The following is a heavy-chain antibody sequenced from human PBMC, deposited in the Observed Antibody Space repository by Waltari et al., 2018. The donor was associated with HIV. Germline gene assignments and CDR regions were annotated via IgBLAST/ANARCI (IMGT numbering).Heavy chain of an antibody. D-gene: IGHD1-1*01. CDR1: GYTFTSFG. Sequence: QVQLVQSGAEVKKPGASVKVSCKASGYTFTSFGRSWVRQAPGQGLEWMGWISAYNGNTNYAQKLQGRVTMTTDTSTSTAYMELRSLRSDDTAVFYCARDNWNDYYYYGMDVWGQGTTVTVSS. J-gene: IGHJ6*02. CDR2: ISAYNGNT. CDR3: ARDNWNDYYYYGMDV. V-gene: IGHV1-18*01.